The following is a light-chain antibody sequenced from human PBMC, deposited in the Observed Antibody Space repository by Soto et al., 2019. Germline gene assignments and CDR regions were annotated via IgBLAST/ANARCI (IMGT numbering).Light chain of an antibody. J-gene: IGKJ4*01. CDR3: QQLNSYTRT. CDR2: AAS. V-gene: IGKV1-9*01. CDR1: QGIRSY. Sequence: DIQITQSPSSLYASVGDRVTITCRASQGIRSYLAWYAQTPGKAPKILIYAASTLQSGVPSRFACSGAGTECTRAISSLQPEDVETDYCQQLNSYTRTFGGGTKVDIK.